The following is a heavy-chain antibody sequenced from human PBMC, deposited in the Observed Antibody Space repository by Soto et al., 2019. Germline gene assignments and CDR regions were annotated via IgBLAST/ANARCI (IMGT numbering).Heavy chain of an antibody. Sequence: QVQLVQSGAEVKKPGASVKVSCKASGYTFTSYDINWVRQATGQGRERMGWMNPNSGNTGNAQKFQGRVTMTRNTSISTAYMELSSLRSEDTGVYYCARSTNDYGDRHWGQGSLVTVSS. V-gene: IGHV1-8*01. J-gene: IGHJ4*02. D-gene: IGHD4-17*01. CDR1: GYTFTSYD. CDR3: ARSTNDYGDRH. CDR2: MNPNSGNT.